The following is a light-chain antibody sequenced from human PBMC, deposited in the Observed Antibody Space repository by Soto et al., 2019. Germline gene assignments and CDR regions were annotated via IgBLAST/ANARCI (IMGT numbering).Light chain of an antibody. CDR3: AAWDDSLNGLV. J-gene: IGLJ1*01. V-gene: IGLV1-44*01. CDR1: SSNIGSNT. Sequence: QSVLTQAPSVSGTPGQRVTISCSGSSSNIGSNTVNWYQQLPGTAPKLLIYNNNQRPSGVPDRFSGSKSGTSASLAISGLQSEDEADYYCAAWDDSLNGLVFGTGTKLTVL. CDR2: NNN.